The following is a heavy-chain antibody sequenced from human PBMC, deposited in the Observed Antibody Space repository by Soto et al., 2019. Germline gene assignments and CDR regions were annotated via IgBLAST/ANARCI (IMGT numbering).Heavy chain of an antibody. CDR2: IIPIFGTA. V-gene: IGHV1-69*12. Sequence: QVQLVQSGAEVKKPGSSVKVSCKASGGTFSSYAISWVRQAPGQGLEWMGGIIPIFGTANYAQKFQGRVTITADESKSTAYMGLRSLRSEDTAVYYCARATHCTNGVCFGNVDWLDPWGQGTLVTVSS. J-gene: IGHJ5*02. CDR1: GGTFSSYA. CDR3: ARATHCTNGVCFGNVDWLDP. D-gene: IGHD2-8*01.